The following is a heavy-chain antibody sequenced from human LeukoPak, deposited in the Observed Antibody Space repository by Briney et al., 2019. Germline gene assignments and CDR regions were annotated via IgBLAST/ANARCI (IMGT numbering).Heavy chain of an antibody. J-gene: IGHJ4*02. V-gene: IGHV3-23*01. Sequence: GGPLRLSCVASGFTFSAYPMTWLRRAPGKGLEWVSSICAGAGGRYYADAARGRFTSSRDNSKNTRFLHTTSLRAEDTAVYYCVKDWRDESNCAADCLQSWGQGTLVTVSS. CDR3: VKDWRDESNCAADCLQS. CDR1: GFTFSAYP. CDR2: ICAGAGGR. D-gene: IGHD2-21*02.